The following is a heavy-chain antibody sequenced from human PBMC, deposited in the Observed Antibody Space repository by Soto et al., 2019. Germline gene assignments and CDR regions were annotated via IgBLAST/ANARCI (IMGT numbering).Heavy chain of an antibody. Sequence: EVQLVESGGGLVQPGRSLRLSCAASGFTFDDYAMHWVRQAPGKGLEWVSGISWNSGSIGYADSVKGRFTISRDNAKNXMYLHVNSLRAEDTALYYCANGAWYPLLPFSYFAHWGQGTLVTVSS. J-gene: IGHJ4*02. CDR1: GFTFDDYA. D-gene: IGHD2-2*01. V-gene: IGHV3-9*01. CDR3: ANGAWYPLLPFSYFAH. CDR2: ISWNSGSI.